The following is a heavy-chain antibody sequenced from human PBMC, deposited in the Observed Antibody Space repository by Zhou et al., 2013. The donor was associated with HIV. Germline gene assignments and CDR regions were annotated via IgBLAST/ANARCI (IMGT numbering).Heavy chain of an antibody. D-gene: IGHD3-22*01. CDR2: INPNSGDT. CDR3: ARGPYMDYYDSPSYYSYMTS. J-gene: IGHJ6*03. Sequence: QVQLVQSGAEVKKSGASVKVSCKASGYTFTGYYMHWVRQAPGQGLEWLGWINPNSGDTKYTQKLQGRVTMTTDTSITTAYMELSRLRSDDTAVYYCARGPYMDYYDSPSYYSYMTSGAMGPRSPSP. V-gene: IGHV1-2*02. CDR1: GYTFTGYY.